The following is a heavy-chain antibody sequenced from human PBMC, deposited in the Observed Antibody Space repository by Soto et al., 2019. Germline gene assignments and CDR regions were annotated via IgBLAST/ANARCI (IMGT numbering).Heavy chain of an antibody. D-gene: IGHD6-13*01. Sequence: QVQLVQSGAEVKKPGASVKVSCKASGYTFTNYGISWVRQAPGQGLEWMGWISAYKGDTNYAQNLRGRVTMTTDTSTNTAYMELRSLRDDDTAVYYCAREPGSTWYYFDYWGQGTLVTVSS. CDR3: AREPGSTWYYFDY. V-gene: IGHV1-18*01. CDR2: ISAYKGDT. J-gene: IGHJ4*02. CDR1: GYTFTNYG.